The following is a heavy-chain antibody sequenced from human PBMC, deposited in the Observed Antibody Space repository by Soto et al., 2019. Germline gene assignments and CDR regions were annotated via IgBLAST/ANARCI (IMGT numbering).Heavy chain of an antibody. Sequence: SETVSLTCAVYGGSFSGYYWSWIRQPPGKGLEWIGEINHSGSTNYNPSLKSRVTISVDTSKNQFSLKLSSVTAADTAVYYCARDRRKDYYDSSGALDYWGQGTLVTVSS. CDR3: ARDRRKDYYDSSGALDY. CDR2: INHSGST. CDR1: GGSFSGYY. D-gene: IGHD3-22*01. V-gene: IGHV4-34*01. J-gene: IGHJ4*02.